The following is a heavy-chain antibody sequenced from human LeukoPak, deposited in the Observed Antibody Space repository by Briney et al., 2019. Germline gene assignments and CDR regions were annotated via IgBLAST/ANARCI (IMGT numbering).Heavy chain of an antibody. CDR2: INPNSGVS. Sequence: ASVKVSCKAPGYTFTGSYVHWVRQAPGQGLEWMGWINPNSGVSNYAQKFRGRVTMTRDTSINTAYMELSRLTSDDTAVYYCARGIWSTTVTAYYLDYWGQGTLVTVSS. CDR3: ARGIWSTTVTAYYLDY. J-gene: IGHJ4*02. CDR1: GYTFTGSY. D-gene: IGHD4-17*01. V-gene: IGHV1-2*02.